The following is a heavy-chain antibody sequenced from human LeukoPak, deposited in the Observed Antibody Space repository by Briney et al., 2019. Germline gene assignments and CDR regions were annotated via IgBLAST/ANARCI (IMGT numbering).Heavy chain of an antibody. V-gene: IGHV4-61*01. CDR2: IYYTGST. CDR1: GGSASSGNYY. J-gene: IGHJ1*01. D-gene: IGHD2-15*01. Sequence: PSETLSLTCTVSGGSASSGNYYWSWIRQPPGKGLEWIGFIYYTGSTNYNPSLKSRVTMSVDTSKNQFSLKLSSVTAADTAFYYCASPEATTATDSSYLHWGQGTLVTVSS. CDR3: ASPEATTATDSSYLH.